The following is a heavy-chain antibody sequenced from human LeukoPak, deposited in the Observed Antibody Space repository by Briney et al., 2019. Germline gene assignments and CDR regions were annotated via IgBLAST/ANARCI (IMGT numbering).Heavy chain of an antibody. V-gene: IGHV3-7*03. J-gene: IGHJ4*02. CDR1: GFTFSNYW. Sequence: GGSLTLSCAASGFTFSNYWMSWVRQAPGKGLEWVANIKQDGSEKYYVDSVKGRFTISRDNSKNTLYLQMNSLRAEDTAVYHCARDYPQDWGQGTLVTVSS. CDR3: ARDYPQD. CDR2: IKQDGSEK.